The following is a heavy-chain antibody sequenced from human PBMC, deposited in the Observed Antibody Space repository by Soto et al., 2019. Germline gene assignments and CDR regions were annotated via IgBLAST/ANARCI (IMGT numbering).Heavy chain of an antibody. CDR3: ARDLGIGYDSGDY. J-gene: IGHJ4*02. V-gene: IGHV1-69*12. D-gene: IGHD5-12*01. CDR2: IIPLFGST. Sequence: QVQLVQSGAEVKKPGSSVKVSCTASGDIFSGYSISWVRQAPGQGLEWMGGIIPLFGSTNYAPKFQGRVTITADRSTNTGYMELSSLKSEDTAVYYCARDLGIGYDSGDYWGQGTLVTVSS. CDR1: GDIFSGYS.